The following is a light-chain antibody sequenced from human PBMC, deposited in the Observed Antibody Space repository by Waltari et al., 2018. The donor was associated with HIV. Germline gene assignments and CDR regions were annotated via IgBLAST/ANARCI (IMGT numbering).Light chain of an antibody. Sequence: DIHMPQSPSTLSAFVGDRVTITCRASQNINNWLAWYQQKPWKVPKLLIHRASALEDGVSSRFSGSGSGTEFTLIIDSLEPDDFATYYCQQYNTDPSFGQGTRLE. CDR1: QNINNW. J-gene: IGKJ5*01. V-gene: IGKV1-5*03. CDR2: RAS. CDR3: QQYNTDPS.